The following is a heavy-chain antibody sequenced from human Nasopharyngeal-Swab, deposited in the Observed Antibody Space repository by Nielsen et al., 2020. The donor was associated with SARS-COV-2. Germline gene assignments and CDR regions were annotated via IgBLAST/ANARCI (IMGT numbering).Heavy chain of an antibody. Sequence: LSLSCAVYGGSFSGYYWSWIRQPPGKGLEWIGEINHIGSTNYNPSLKSLVTISVDTSKNQFSLKLSSVTAADTAVYYCARRSGQRWDYWYFDLWGRGTLVTVSS. J-gene: IGHJ2*01. V-gene: IGHV4-34*01. CDR1: GGSFSGYY. D-gene: IGHD4-23*01. CDR3: ARRSGQRWDYWYFDL. CDR2: INHIGST.